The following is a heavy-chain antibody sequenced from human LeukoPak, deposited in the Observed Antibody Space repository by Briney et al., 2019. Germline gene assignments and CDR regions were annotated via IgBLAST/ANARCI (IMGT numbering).Heavy chain of an antibody. CDR1: GFTFSSYW. J-gene: IGHJ5*02. D-gene: IGHD6-19*01. V-gene: IGHV3-7*01. Sequence: GGSLRLSCAASGFTFSSYWMSWGRQAPGKGLEWVANIKQDGSEKYYVDSVKGRFTISRDNAKNSLYLQMNSLRAEDTAVYYCARDSSGWYNWFDPWGQGTLVTVSS. CDR2: IKQDGSEK. CDR3: ARDSSGWYNWFDP.